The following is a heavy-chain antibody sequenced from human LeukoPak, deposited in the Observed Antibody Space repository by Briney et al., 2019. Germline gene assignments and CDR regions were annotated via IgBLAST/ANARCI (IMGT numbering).Heavy chain of an antibody. CDR2: IYYSGST. CDR3: ARHLLRRWFDP. J-gene: IGHJ5*02. D-gene: IGHD2-21*02. V-gene: IGHV4-59*08. Sequence: SETLPLTCTVSGGSISSYYWSWIRQPPGKGLEWIGYIYYSGSTNYNPSLKSRVTISVDTSKNQFSLKLSSVTAADTAVYYCARHLLRRWFDPWGQGTLVTVSS. CDR1: GGSISSYY.